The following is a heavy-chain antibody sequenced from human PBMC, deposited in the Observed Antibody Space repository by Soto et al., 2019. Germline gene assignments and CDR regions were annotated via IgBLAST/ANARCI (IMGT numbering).Heavy chain of an antibody. V-gene: IGHV3-30-3*01. J-gene: IGHJ6*02. D-gene: IGHD3-16*01. CDR1: GFTFSSYA. CDR3: ARARAFLYYYYGMDV. CDR2: ISYDGSNK. Sequence: LRLSCAASGFTFSSYAMHWVRQAPGKGLEWVAVISYDGSNKYYADSVKGRFTISRDNSKNTLYLQMNSLRAEDTAVYYCARARAFLYYYYGMDVWGQGTTVTVSS.